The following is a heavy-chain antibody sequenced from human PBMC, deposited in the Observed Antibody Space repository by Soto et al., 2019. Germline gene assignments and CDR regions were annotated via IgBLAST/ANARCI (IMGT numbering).Heavy chain of an antibody. J-gene: IGHJ6*02. V-gene: IGHV5-51*01. D-gene: IGHD6-13*01. CDR3: AKDLLPYSSSWYYGMDV. CDR1: GYSFTSYW. CDR2: IYPGDSDT. Sequence: PGESLKISCKGSGYSFTSYWIGWVRQMPGKGLEWMGIIYPGDSDTRYSPSFQGQVTISRDNSKNTLYLQMNSLRAEDTAVYYCAKDLLPYSSSWYYGMDVWGQGTTVTVSS.